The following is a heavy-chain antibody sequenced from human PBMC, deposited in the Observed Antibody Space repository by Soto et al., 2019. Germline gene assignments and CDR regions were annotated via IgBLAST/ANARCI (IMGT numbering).Heavy chain of an antibody. Sequence: QVQLQESGPGLVKPSGTLSLTCAVSGGSISSSNWWSWVRQPPGKGLEWIGEIYHSGSTNYNPSLKSRVTISVDKSKSQFSLKLSSVTAADTAVYYCARVRREVWFGDRTTFDSWGQGTLVTVSS. CDR1: GGSISSSNW. V-gene: IGHV4-4*02. CDR2: IYHSGST. D-gene: IGHD3-10*01. CDR3: ARVRREVWFGDRTTFDS. J-gene: IGHJ4*02.